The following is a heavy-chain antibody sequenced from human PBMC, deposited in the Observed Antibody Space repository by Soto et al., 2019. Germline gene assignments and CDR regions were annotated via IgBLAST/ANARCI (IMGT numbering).Heavy chain of an antibody. J-gene: IGHJ4*02. CDR3: ASLDTARIQIDGY. Sequence: GGSLRLSCAASGFTFSSYAMSWVRQAPGKGLEWVSAISGSGGSTYYADSVKGRFTISRDNSKNTLYLQMNSLRAEDTAIYYCASLDTARIQIDGYWGQGIQVTVSS. CDR1: GFTFSSYA. V-gene: IGHV3-23*01. CDR2: ISGSGGST. D-gene: IGHD5-18*01.